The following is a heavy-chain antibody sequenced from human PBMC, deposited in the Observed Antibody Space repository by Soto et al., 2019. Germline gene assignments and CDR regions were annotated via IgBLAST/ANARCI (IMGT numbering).Heavy chain of an antibody. CDR2: MDSASGTNT. Sequence: PGGSLRLSCAASGFTFSSYAMSWVRQAPGKGLEWVSSMDSASGTNTYYADSVKGRFTISRDSAKNSLYLQMNSLRAEDTAVYYCASVVDIGQPATHIDSCGQATLLTLSS. J-gene: IGHJ4*02. CDR3: ASVVDIGQPATHIDS. CDR1: GFTFSSYA. D-gene: IGHD1-1*01. V-gene: IGHV3-23*01.